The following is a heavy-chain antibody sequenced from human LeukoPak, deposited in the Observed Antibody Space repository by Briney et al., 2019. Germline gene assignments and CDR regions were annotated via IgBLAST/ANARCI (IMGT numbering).Heavy chain of an antibody. CDR1: GYTFTNYD. CDR3: ARDPRPELLWFGEYRSGAFDI. V-gene: IGHV1-8*03. Sequence: ASVKVSCKASGYTFTNYDINWVRQATGQGLEWMGWMNPNSGNTGYAQKFQGRVTITRNTSISTAYMELSSLRAEDTAVYYCARDPRPELLWFGEYRSGAFDIWGQGTMVTVSS. J-gene: IGHJ3*02. CDR2: MNPNSGNT. D-gene: IGHD3-10*01.